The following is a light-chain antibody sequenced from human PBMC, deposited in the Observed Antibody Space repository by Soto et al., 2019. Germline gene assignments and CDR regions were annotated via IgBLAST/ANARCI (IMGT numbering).Light chain of an antibody. CDR1: SSDVGGYNY. V-gene: IGLV2-8*01. J-gene: IGLJ3*02. Sequence: QSVLTQPPSASGSPGQSVTISCTGTSSDVGGYNYVSWYQQHPGKAPKLMIYEVSKRPSGVPDRVSGSKSGNTASLTVSGLQAEDEGDYYCSSYAGSNNWVFGGGTKLTVL. CDR3: SSYAGSNNWV. CDR2: EVS.